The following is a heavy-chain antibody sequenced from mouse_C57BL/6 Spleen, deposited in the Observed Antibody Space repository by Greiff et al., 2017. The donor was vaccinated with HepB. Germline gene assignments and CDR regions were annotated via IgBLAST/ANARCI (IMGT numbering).Heavy chain of an antibody. CDR2: IDPSDSYT. J-gene: IGHJ3*01. V-gene: IGHV1-50*01. CDR3: ARRSHSFAY. Sequence: QVQLQQPGAELVKPGASVKLSCKASGYTFTSYWMQWVKQRPGQGLEWIGEIDPSDSYTNYNQKFKGKATLTVDTSSSTAYMQLSSLTSEDSAVYYCARRSHSFAYWSQGTLVTVSA. CDR1: GYTFTSYW.